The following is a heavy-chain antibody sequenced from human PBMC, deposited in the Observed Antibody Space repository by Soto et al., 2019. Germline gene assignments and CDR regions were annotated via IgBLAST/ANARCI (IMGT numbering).Heavy chain of an antibody. J-gene: IGHJ4*02. CDR2: IYHSGST. Sequence: SETRSLTCAVSGGSISRSNWWSFFRQPPGKGLEWIGEIYHSGSTNYNPSLKSRVTISVDKSKNQFSLKLSSVTAADTAVYYCAGLYYYDSSGYYYQIFDYWGQGTLVTVSS. D-gene: IGHD3-22*01. CDR3: AGLYYYDSSGYYYQIFDY. CDR1: GGSISRSNW. V-gene: IGHV4-4*02.